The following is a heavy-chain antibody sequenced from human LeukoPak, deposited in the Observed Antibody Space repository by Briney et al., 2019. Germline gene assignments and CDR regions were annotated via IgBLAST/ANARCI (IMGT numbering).Heavy chain of an antibody. Sequence: PSETLSLTCTVSGDSISSSNYYWGWNRQPPGKGLEWIGSIYYSGSPYYNPSLKSRVTISVDTSKNQFSLKLSSVTAADTAVYYCARVYWYFDLWGRGTLVTVSS. CDR1: GDSISSSNYY. CDR3: ARVYWYFDL. V-gene: IGHV4-39*01. CDR2: IYYSGSP. J-gene: IGHJ2*01.